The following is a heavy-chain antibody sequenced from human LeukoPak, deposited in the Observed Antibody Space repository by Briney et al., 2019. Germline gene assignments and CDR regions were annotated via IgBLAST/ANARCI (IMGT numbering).Heavy chain of an antibody. CDR1: GGSISSSSYY. J-gene: IGHJ5*02. CDR3: ARLMTTVTTNWFDP. V-gene: IGHV4-61*01. CDR2: VYYSGST. D-gene: IGHD4-17*01. Sequence: PSETLSLTCTVSGGSISSSSYYWSWIRQPPGKGLEWIGYVYYSGSTNYNPSLKSRVTISVDTSKNQFSLKLTSVTAADTAVYYCARLMTTVTTNWFDPWGQGTLVTVSS.